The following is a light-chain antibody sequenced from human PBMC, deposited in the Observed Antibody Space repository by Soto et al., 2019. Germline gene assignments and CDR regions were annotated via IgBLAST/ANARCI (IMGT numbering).Light chain of an antibody. CDR3: HQYGTSRT. J-gene: IGKJ1*01. Sequence: EIVLTQSPGTLSLSPGERATLSCRASQSVSSNYLAWYQQKPGQAPRLLIYGASSRATGIPDRFSGSGSGTDFTLTISRLEPEDFAVYYCHQYGTSRTLGQGTKVDIK. V-gene: IGKV3-20*01. CDR2: GAS. CDR1: QSVSSNY.